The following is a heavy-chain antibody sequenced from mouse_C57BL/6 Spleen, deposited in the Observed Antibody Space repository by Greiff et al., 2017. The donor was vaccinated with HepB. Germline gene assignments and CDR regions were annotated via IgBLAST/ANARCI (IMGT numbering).Heavy chain of an antibody. CDR2: INPNNGGT. Sequence: EVQLQQSGPELVKPGASVKISCKASGYTFTDYYMNWVKQSHGKSLEWIGDINPNNGGTSYNQKFKGKATLTVDKSSSTAYMELRSLTSEDSAVYYCARPPESLYYAMYYWGQGTSVTVSS. J-gene: IGHJ4*01. D-gene: IGHD6-1*01. CDR3: ARPPESLYYAMYY. CDR1: GYTFTDYY. V-gene: IGHV1-26*01.